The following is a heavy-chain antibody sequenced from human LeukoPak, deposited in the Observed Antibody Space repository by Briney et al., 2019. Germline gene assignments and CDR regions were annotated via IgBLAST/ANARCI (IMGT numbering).Heavy chain of an antibody. CDR3: AKDRGIISDY. CDR1: GFTFSNYW. V-gene: IGHV3-23*01. D-gene: IGHD3-10*01. Sequence: PGGSLRLSCAASGFTFSNYWMSWVRQAPGKGLEWVSAISGSGDSTYYADSVKGRFTISRDNSKNTLYLQMNSLRAEDTAVYYCAKDRGIISDYWGQGTLVTVSS. J-gene: IGHJ4*02. CDR2: ISGSGDST.